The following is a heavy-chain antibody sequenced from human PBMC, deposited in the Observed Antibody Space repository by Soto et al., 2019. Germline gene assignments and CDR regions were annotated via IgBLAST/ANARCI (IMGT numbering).Heavy chain of an antibody. CDR1: GFTFSSYG. CDR2: ISYDGSNK. Sequence: QVQLVESGGGVVQPGSSLRLSCAASGFTFSSYGMHWVRQAPGKGLEWVAVISYDGSNKYYADSVKGRFTISRDNSKNRLYLLMSSRRAEDTAVYYCAKSLQWGDYSYYYYGMDVWGQGTTVTVS. J-gene: IGHJ6*01. CDR3: AKSLQWGDYSYYYYGMDV. V-gene: IGHV3-30*18. D-gene: IGHD4-17*01.